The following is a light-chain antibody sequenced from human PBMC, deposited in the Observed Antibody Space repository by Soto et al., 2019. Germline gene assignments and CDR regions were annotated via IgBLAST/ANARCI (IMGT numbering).Light chain of an antibody. Sequence: SALTQPASVSGSPGQSITISCTGTNSDVGGYNYVSWYQQYPGKPPKLMIFEVNNRPSGVSIRFSGSKSGNTASLTISGLQAEDEADYYCSSFTSSKTWVFGGGTKLTV. CDR1: NSDVGGYNY. V-gene: IGLV2-14*01. CDR2: EVN. CDR3: SSFTSSKTWV. J-gene: IGLJ3*02.